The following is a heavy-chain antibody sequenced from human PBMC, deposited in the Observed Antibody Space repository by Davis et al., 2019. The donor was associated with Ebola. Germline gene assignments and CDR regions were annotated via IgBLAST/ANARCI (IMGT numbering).Heavy chain of an antibody. CDR3: ARTTLPDPPSHYYFFMDV. J-gene: IGHJ6*03. V-gene: IGHV4-59*01. CDR1: GDSISTYS. Sequence: MPSETLSLTCTVSGDSISTYSWSWIRQPPGKGLEWIGYISNIGWTNYNASLKSRVTISVDTSKKHFSLRLSSVIAADTAVYYCARTTLPDPPSHYYFFMDVWGKGTTVTVSS. CDR2: ISNIGWT. D-gene: IGHD1-1*01.